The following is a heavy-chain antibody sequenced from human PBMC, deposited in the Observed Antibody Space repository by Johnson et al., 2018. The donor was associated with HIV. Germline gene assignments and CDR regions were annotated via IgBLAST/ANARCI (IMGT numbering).Heavy chain of an antibody. CDR3: ARERIYGDDAFDI. D-gene: IGHD4-17*01. Sequence: VQLVESGGGLVQPGGSLRLSCAASGFTVSSNYMSWVRQAPGKGLEWVSVIFSGGSTHYADSVKGRFTISRDKSKNTLYLQMNSLRAADTAVYYCARERIYGDDAFDIWGQGTMVTVSS. J-gene: IGHJ3*02. CDR1: GFTVSSNY. V-gene: IGHV3-66*01. CDR2: IFSGGST.